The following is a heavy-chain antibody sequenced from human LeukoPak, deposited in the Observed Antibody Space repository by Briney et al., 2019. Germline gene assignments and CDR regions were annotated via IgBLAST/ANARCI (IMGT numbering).Heavy chain of an antibody. CDR3: AKDLVGFSVYHFDY. D-gene: IGHD2-2*01. CDR1: GFTFSSYG. V-gene: IGHV3-30*02. CDR2: IRYDGSNK. Sequence: HPGGSLRLSCAASGFTFSSYGMHWVRQAPGKGLEWVAFIRYDGSNKYCADSVKGRFTISRDNSKNTLYLQMNSLRAEDTAVYYCAKDLVGFSVYHFDYWGQGTLVTVSS. J-gene: IGHJ4*02.